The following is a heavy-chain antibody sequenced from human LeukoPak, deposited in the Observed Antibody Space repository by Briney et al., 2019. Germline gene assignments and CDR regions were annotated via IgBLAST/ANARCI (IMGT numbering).Heavy chain of an antibody. J-gene: IGHJ3*02. CDR2: IKPDGSEK. D-gene: IGHD6-13*01. CDR3: ARDKGIAAPNDAFDI. Sequence: PGGSLRLSCAASGFTFSSYWMSWVRQAPGKGLEWVANIKPDGSEKYYVDSVKGRFTIFSDNTKKSLHLQMNSLRAEDTAVYYCARDKGIAAPNDAFDIWGQGTMVTVSS. V-gene: IGHV3-7*01. CDR1: GFTFSSYW.